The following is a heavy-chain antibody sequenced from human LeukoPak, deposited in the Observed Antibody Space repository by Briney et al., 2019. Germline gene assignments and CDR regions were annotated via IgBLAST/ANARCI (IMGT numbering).Heavy chain of an antibody. CDR2: ISDSGNT. CDR1: GFIFSRYG. Sequence: PGGPLGLSCAASGFIFSRYGMSWVRQAPGKGLEWVSAISDSGNTYHADSVKGRFTISRDSSKNTLFLQMNRLKPEDAAVYYCAKAPVTTCRGAYCYPFDYWGQGTLVTVSS. D-gene: IGHD2-21*01. V-gene: IGHV3-23*01. J-gene: IGHJ4*02. CDR3: AKAPVTTCRGAYCYPFDY.